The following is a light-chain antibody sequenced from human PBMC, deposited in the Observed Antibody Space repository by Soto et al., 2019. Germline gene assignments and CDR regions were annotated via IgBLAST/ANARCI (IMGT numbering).Light chain of an antibody. J-gene: IGKJ3*01. CDR1: QSVSSSY. CDR2: GAS. V-gene: IGKV3-20*01. Sequence: ESVLTQSPGTLSMSPGERATLSCRASQSVSSSYLAWYQQKPGQAPRLLIYGASSRATGIPDRFSGSGSGTDFTLTISRLEPEDFAVYYCKQYGSSPFTFGPGTKVDIK. CDR3: KQYGSSPFT.